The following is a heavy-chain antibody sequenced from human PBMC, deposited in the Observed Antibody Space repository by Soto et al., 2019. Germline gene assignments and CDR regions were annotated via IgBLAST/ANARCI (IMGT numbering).Heavy chain of an antibody. J-gene: IGHJ5*02. CDR3: ATLLDYDILTGPEFDP. CDR2: FDPEDGET. D-gene: IGHD3-9*01. Sequence: ASVKVSCKVSGYTLTELSMHWVRQAPGKGLEWMGGFDPEDGETIYAQKFQGRVTMTEDTSTDTAYMELSSLRSEDTAVYYCATLLDYDILTGPEFDPWGQGTLVTVS. V-gene: IGHV1-24*01. CDR1: GYTLTELS.